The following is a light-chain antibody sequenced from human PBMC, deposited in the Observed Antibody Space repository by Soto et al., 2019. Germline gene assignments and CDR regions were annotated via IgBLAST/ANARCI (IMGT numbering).Light chain of an antibody. J-gene: IGLJ3*02. V-gene: IGLV2-14*01. CDR1: SSDIGAYKY. Sequence: QSALTQPASVSGSPGQSITISCTGTSSDIGAYKYVSWYQHHPGRAPKLMISEVSNRPSGVSNRFSGSKSGNTASLTISGLQAEDDADYYCSSYTSSSTWVFGGGTKVTVL. CDR2: EVS. CDR3: SSYTSSSTWV.